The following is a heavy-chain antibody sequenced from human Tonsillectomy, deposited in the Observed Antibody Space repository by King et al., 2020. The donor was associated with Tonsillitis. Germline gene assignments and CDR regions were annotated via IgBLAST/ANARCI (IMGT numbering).Heavy chain of an antibody. CDR3: ACDRLYCSSTSCYDVPYGFDY. D-gene: IGHD2-2*01. CDR2: ISSSSSTI. V-gene: IGHV3-48*01. CDR1: GFTFSSYS. J-gene: IGHJ4*02. Sequence: VQLVESGGGLVQPGGSLRLSCAASGFTFSSYSMNWVRQAPGKGLEWVSYISSSSSTIYYADSVKGRFTISRDNAKNSLYLQMNSLRAEATTAYYCACDRLYCSSTSCYDVPYGFDYWGQGTLVTVSS.